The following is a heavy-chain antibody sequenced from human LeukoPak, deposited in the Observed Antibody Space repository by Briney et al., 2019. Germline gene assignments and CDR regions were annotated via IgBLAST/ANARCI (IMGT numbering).Heavy chain of an antibody. V-gene: IGHV3-30*02. CDR2: IRCDGSNK. Sequence: PGGSLRLSCAASGFTFSSYGMHWVRQAPGKGLEWVAFIRCDGSNKYYADSVKGRFTISRDNSKNTLYLQMNSLRAEDTAVYYCAKAATVTPAYFDYWGQGTLVTVSS. D-gene: IGHD4-17*01. CDR3: AKAATVTPAYFDY. CDR1: GFTFSSYG. J-gene: IGHJ4*02.